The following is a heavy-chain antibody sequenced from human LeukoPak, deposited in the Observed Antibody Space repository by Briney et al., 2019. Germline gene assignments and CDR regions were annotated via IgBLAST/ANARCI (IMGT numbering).Heavy chain of an antibody. Sequence: PSETLSLTCAVYGGSFSGYYWSWIRQPPGKGLEWIGEINHSGSTNYNPSLKSRVTISVDTSKNQFSLKLSSVTAADTAVYYCAKEPFLEWLGNDAFDIWGQGTMVTVSS. J-gene: IGHJ3*02. D-gene: IGHD3-3*01. CDR1: GGSFSGYY. V-gene: IGHV4-34*01. CDR2: INHSGST. CDR3: AKEPFLEWLGNDAFDI.